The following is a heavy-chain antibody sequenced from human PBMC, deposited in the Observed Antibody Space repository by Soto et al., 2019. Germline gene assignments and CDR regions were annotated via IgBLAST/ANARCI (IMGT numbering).Heavy chain of an antibody. V-gene: IGHV3-74*01. CDR2: INSDGSST. D-gene: IGHD3-22*01. CDR3: AIAGVYYYDSSGYYPLDY. J-gene: IGHJ4*02. Sequence: GGSLRLSCAASGFTFSSYWMHWVRQAPGKGLVWVSRINSDGSSTSYADSVKGRFTISRDNAKKTLYLQMNSLRAEDTAVYYCAIAGVYYYDSSGYYPLDYWGQGTLVTVSS. CDR1: GFTFSSYW.